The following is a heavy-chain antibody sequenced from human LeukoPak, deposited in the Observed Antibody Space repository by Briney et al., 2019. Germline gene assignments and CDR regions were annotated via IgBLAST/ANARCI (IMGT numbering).Heavy chain of an antibody. D-gene: IGHD3-10*01. V-gene: IGHV3-66*01. CDR1: GFTVSSNY. Sequence: GGSLRLSCAASGFTVSSNYMSWVRQAPGKGLEWVSVIYSGGSTYYADSVKGRFTISRGNSKNTLYLQMNSLRAEDTAVYYCAREAFGMFAFDIWGQGTMVTVSS. CDR3: AREAFGMFAFDI. CDR2: IYSGGST. J-gene: IGHJ3*02.